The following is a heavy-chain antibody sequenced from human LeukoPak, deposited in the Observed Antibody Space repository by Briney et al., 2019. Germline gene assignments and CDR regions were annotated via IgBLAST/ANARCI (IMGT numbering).Heavy chain of an antibody. CDR2: IIPVFGTA. Sequence: GSSVKVSCKASGGTFSSYTINWVRQAPGQGLEWMGGIIPVFGTANYVQKFQGRVTITAGESTSTAYMELGSLRSEDTAVYYCARSQPGYCSSTSCYPKLDFDYWGQGTLVTVSS. CDR1: GGTFSSYT. D-gene: IGHD2-2*01. V-gene: IGHV1-69*01. J-gene: IGHJ4*02. CDR3: ARSQPGYCSSTSCYPKLDFDY.